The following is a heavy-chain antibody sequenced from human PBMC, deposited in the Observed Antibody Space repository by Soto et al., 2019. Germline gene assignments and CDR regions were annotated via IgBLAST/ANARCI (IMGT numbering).Heavy chain of an antibody. J-gene: IGHJ6*02. D-gene: IGHD4-17*01. CDR1: GYTFTGYY. CDR2: INPNSGGT. Sequence: SVKVSCKASGYTFTGYYMHWVRQAPGQGLEWMGWINPNSGGTNYAQKFQGRVTMTRDTSISTAYMELSRLRSDDTAVYYCATFGDPLYYYYGMDVWGQGTTVTVSS. V-gene: IGHV1-2*02. CDR3: ATFGDPLYYYYGMDV.